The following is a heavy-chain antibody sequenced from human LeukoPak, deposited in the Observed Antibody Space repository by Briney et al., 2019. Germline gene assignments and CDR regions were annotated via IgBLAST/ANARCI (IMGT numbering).Heavy chain of an antibody. V-gene: IGHV4-34*01. J-gene: IGHJ5*02. D-gene: IGHD3-16*01. CDR3: ARDLRCGGWFDP. CDR1: GGSFSGYY. CDR2: INHSGST. Sequence: SETLSLTCAVYGGSFSGYYWSWSRQPSGKGLEWIGEINHSGSTNYNPSLKSRVTISVDTSKNQFSLKLSSVTAADTAVYYCARDLRCGGWFDPWGQGTLVTVSS.